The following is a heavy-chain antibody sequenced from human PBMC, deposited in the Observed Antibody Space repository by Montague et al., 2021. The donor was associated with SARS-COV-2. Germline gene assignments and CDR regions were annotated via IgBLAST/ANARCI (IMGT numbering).Heavy chain of an antibody. Sequence: SETLSLTCTVSGGSISSYYWSWIRQPPGKGLEWIGYIYYGGSTNYSPSFKGRVTMSVDTSNNQFSLRLTFVTAADTAVYYCARLRRPDGYSYWFGPWGQGTLVTVSS. V-gene: IGHV4-59*08. D-gene: IGHD5-24*01. CDR3: ARLRRPDGYSYWFGP. CDR1: GGSISSYY. CDR2: IYYGGST. J-gene: IGHJ5*02.